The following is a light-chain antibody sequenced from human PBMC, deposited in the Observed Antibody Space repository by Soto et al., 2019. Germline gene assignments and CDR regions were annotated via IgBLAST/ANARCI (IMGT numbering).Light chain of an antibody. CDR2: DAS. V-gene: IGKV1-5*01. CDR3: QQYNSYYT. J-gene: IGKJ2*01. Sequence: DIQMTQSPSTLSASVGDRVTITCRASQSISSWLAWYQQKPGKAPKVLIYDASTLESGVPSRFSGSGSGTEFTLTISSLQPDDFAIYYCQQYNSYYTFDQGTKLEIK. CDR1: QSISSW.